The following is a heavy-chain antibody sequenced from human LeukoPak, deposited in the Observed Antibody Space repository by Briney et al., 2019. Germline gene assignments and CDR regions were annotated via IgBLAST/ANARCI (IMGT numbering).Heavy chain of an antibody. D-gene: IGHD6-13*01. Sequence: GSLRLSCAASGFTVCSNYMSCVRQAPRKGLEWGLVIYSGENTYYADPLKGRFTISRANSKNTLYLQMNSLTAEDTAVYYCARGPYAAAGTNYFDYWGQGTLVTVSS. J-gene: IGHJ4*02. CDR1: GFTVCSNY. CDR2: IYSGENT. CDR3: ARGPYAAAGTNYFDY. V-gene: IGHV3-53*05.